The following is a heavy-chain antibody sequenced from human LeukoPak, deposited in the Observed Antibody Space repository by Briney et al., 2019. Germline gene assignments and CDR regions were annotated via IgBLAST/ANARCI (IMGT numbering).Heavy chain of an antibody. V-gene: IGHV4-34*01. CDR3: ARRPGMGSYYPAEDVYFDY. CDR2: INHSGST. CDR1: GGSFSGYY. Sequence: SETLSLTCAVYGGSFSGYYWSWIRQPPGKGLEWIGEINHSGSTNYNPSLKSRVTISVDTSKNQFSLKLSSVTAADTAVYYCARRPGMGSYYPAEDVYFDYWGQGTLVTVSS. D-gene: IGHD1-26*01. J-gene: IGHJ4*02.